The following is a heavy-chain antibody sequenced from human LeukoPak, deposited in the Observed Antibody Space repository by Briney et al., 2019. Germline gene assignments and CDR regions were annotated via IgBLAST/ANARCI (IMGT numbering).Heavy chain of an antibody. D-gene: IGHD6-13*01. Sequence: GGSLRLSCVVSGFTFSSYIMHWVRQAPVKGLEWVAFIRYDGTNKYYADSVKGRFTISRDNSKNTLYVQMNSLRAEDTAVYYCAKEGYSRGYYSYYYMDVWGKGTTVTVSS. V-gene: IGHV3-30*02. CDR2: IRYDGTNK. J-gene: IGHJ6*03. CDR1: GFTFSSYI. CDR3: AKEGYSRGYYSYYYMDV.